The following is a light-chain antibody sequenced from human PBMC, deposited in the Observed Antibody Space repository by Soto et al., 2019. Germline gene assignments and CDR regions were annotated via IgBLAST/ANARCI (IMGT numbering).Light chain of an antibody. CDR2: GNS. Sequence: QSVLTQPPSVSGAPGQRVTISCTGSSSNIGAGYDVHWYQQLPGTAPKVLIYGNSNRPSGVPDRFSGSKSGTSASPAITGLQAEEEADYYCQSYDSSLNGVVFGGGTKLTVL. V-gene: IGLV1-40*01. J-gene: IGLJ2*01. CDR1: SSNIGAGYD. CDR3: QSYDSSLNGVV.